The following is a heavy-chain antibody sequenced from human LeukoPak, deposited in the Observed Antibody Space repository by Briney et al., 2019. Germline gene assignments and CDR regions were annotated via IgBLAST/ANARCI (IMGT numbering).Heavy chain of an antibody. J-gene: IGHJ4*02. CDR3: AKEGGWSSYYFDY. Sequence: GGSLRLSCAAPGFTFSNYNMNWVRQAPGKSLEWVSSITSTSTYTFYADSVKGRFIISRDNAENSLYLQMNSLRAEDTAVYYCAKEGGWSSYYFDYWGQGTLVTVSS. D-gene: IGHD6-19*01. CDR2: ITSTSTYT. V-gene: IGHV3-21*04. CDR1: GFTFSNYN.